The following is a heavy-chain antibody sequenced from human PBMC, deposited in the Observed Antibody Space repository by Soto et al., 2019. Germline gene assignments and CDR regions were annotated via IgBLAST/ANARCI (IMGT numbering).Heavy chain of an antibody. CDR2: INPSGGST. CDR1: GYTFTSYY. Sequence: ASEKVSCKASGYTFTSYYMHWVRQAPAQGLEWMGIINPSGGSTSYAQKFQGRVTMTRDTSTSTVYMELSSLRSEDTAVYYCAREQGPYGSGQSMDVWGQGTTVTVS. CDR3: AREQGPYGSGQSMDV. J-gene: IGHJ6*02. V-gene: IGHV1-46*01. D-gene: IGHD3-10*01.